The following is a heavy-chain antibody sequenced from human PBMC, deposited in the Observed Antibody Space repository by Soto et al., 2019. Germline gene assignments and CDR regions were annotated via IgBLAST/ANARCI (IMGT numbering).Heavy chain of an antibody. CDR2: ISDSSSNT. D-gene: IGHD1-7*01. Sequence: NPGGSLRLSCAASGFTFSDYYMSWIRQAPGKGLEWVSYISDSSSNTNYGDSVKGRFTISRDNAKNLLYLQMNSLRAEDTAVYYCAKGEGYKWNYEFDPWGQGTLVTVSS. CDR1: GFTFSDYY. J-gene: IGHJ5*02. V-gene: IGHV3-11*06. CDR3: AKGEGYKWNYEFDP.